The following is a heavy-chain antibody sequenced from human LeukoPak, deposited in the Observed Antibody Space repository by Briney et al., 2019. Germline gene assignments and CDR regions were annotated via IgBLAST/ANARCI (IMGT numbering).Heavy chain of an antibody. CDR2: INPNSGGT. CDR1: GYTFTGYY. J-gene: IGHJ4*02. V-gene: IGHV1-2*02. CDR3: ARVGDGYNYFLDY. Sequence: ASVKVSCKASGYTFTGYYMHWVRQAPGQGLEWMGWINPNSGGTNYAQKFQGRVTMTRDTSISTAYMELSRLRSDDTAVYYCARVGDGYNYFLDYWGQGTLVTVSS. D-gene: IGHD5-24*01.